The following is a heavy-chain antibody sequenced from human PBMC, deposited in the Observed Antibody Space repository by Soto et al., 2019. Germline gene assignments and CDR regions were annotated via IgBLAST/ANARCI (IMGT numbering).Heavy chain of an antibody. CDR3: ARDNDSSGYYYPTSHFDY. CDR2: IWYEGSNK. D-gene: IGHD3-22*01. J-gene: IGHJ4*02. V-gene: IGHV3-33*01. Sequence: GPMRRSCAQSRFTFTSYGMHWVRQAPDNRPEWVAVIWYEGSNKHYADSVKGGFTVSRDNSKNTLYLQMNSLRAEDTAVYYCARDNDSSGYYYPTSHFDYWGQGTLVTVPS. CDR1: RFTFTSYG.